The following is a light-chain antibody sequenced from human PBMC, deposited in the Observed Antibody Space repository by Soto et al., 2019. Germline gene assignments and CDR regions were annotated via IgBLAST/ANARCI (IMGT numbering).Light chain of an antibody. CDR2: EAS. CDR1: QTIRSW. J-gene: IGKJ4*01. CDR3: QQTDSFPLS. V-gene: IGKV1-5*03. Sequence: IQMTQPPSTRSGSVADRVTTTCPASQTIRSWLAWYQQKPGKAPKLLIYEASTLKSGVPSRFSGRGSGTEFTLTIDSLQPEDFATYYCQQTDSFPLSFGGGTKVDIK.